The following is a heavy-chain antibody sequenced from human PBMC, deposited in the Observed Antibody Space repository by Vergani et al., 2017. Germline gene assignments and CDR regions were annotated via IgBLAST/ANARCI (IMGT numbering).Heavy chain of an antibody. Sequence: EVQLVESGGGLVQPGGSLRLSCAASGFTVSSNYMSWVRQAPGKGLEWVSVIYSGGSTYYADSVKGRFTISRDNSKNTLYLQMNSLTAEDTAVYYCARGRWYSGSYYNWFDPWGQGTLVTVSS. CDR1: GFTVSSNY. J-gene: IGHJ5*02. V-gene: IGHV3-66*01. CDR2: IYSGGST. D-gene: IGHD1-26*01. CDR3: ARGRWYSGSYYNWFDP.